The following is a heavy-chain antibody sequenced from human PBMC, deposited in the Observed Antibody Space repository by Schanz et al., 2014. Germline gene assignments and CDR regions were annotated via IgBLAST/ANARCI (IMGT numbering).Heavy chain of an antibody. CDR1: GFTVSDNY. CDR2: IYSGGST. Sequence: HLVESGGGLIQPGGSLRLSCAASGFTVSDNYMTWVRQAPGKGLQWVSVIYSGGSTYYADSVKGRFTISRDNSKNTLYLQMNSRRAEDTALYYCASESGYSCGYGAFDIWGQGTMVTVSS. D-gene: IGHD5-18*01. CDR3: ASESGYSCGYGAFDI. J-gene: IGHJ3*02. V-gene: IGHV3-53*01.